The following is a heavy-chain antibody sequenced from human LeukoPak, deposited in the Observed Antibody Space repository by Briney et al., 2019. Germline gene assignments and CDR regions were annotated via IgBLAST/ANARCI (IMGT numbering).Heavy chain of an antibody. J-gene: IGHJ5*02. CDR3: ARGFGSPNYLAWFDP. D-gene: IGHD1-26*01. CDR1: GGSLSYYY. Sequence: SETLSLTCAVYGGSLSYYYWNWIRQPPGKGLEWIGEINHRGRTSFNPSLNSRLTISVDTSKNQFSLKLSSVTAADTAVYYCARGFGSPNYLAWFDPWGQGTLVTVSS. CDR2: INHRGRT. V-gene: IGHV4-34*01.